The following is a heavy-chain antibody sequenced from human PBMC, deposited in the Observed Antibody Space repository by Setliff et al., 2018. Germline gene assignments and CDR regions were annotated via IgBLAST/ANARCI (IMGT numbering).Heavy chain of an antibody. D-gene: IGHD6-13*01. CDR2: IRSSTTYI. J-gene: IGHJ3*02. V-gene: IGHV3-21*01. CDR1: GLRFSDAW. Sequence: GGSLRLSCAVSGLRFSDAWVSWVRQAPGKGLEWVSSIRSSTTYIYYAHSVKGQFTFSRDNAKNSLYLQMSSLRAEDTAIYYCVRERSGYSSNWYTLDAFDIWGQGTMVTVSS. CDR3: VRERSGYSSNWYTLDAFDI.